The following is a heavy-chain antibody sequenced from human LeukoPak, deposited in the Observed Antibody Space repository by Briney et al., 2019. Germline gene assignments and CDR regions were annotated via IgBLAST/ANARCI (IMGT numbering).Heavy chain of an antibody. CDR3: ARDLLTGGDAFDI. Sequence: KPGGSLRLSCAASGFTFSSYSMNWVRQAPGRGLEWVSSISSSSSYIYYADSVKGRFTISRDNAKNSLYLQMNSLRAEDPAVYYCARDLLTGGDAFDIWGQGTMVTVSS. CDR2: ISSSSSYI. V-gene: IGHV3-21*01. CDR1: GFTFSSYS. D-gene: IGHD7-27*01. J-gene: IGHJ3*02.